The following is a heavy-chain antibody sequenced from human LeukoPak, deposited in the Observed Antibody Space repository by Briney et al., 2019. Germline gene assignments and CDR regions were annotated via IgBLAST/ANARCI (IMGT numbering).Heavy chain of an antibody. J-gene: IGHJ1*01. CDR1: GCTFSSYA. V-gene: IGHV1-69*01. CDR3: ASAWVVVVPAALPPAEYFQH. CDR2: IIPIFGTA. D-gene: IGHD2-2*01. Sequence: GSSVKVSCKASGCTFSSYAISWVRQAPGQGLEWMGGIIPIFGTANYAQKFQGRVTITADESTSTAYMELSSLRSEDTAVYYCASAWVVVVPAALPPAEYFQHWGQGTLVTVSS.